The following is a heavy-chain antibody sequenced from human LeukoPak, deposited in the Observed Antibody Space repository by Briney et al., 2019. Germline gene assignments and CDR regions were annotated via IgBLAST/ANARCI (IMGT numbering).Heavy chain of an antibody. CDR3: ARSWTRKTLDY. D-gene: IGHD6-13*01. V-gene: IGHV4-34*01. Sequence: SETLSLTCAVYGGSFSGYYWSWNRQPPGKGLEWIGEINHSGSTNYNPSLKSRVTISVDTSKNQFSLKLSSVTAADTAVYYCARSWTRKTLDYWGQGTLVTVSS. J-gene: IGHJ4*02. CDR2: INHSGST. CDR1: GGSFSGYY.